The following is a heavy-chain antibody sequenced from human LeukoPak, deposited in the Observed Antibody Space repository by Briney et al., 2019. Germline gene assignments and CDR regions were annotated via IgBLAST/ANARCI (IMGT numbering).Heavy chain of an antibody. CDR2: IYYSGST. J-gene: IGHJ5*02. Sequence: SQTLSLTCTVSGGSISSGGYYWSWIRQHPGKGLEWIGYIYYSGSTNYNPSLRSRVTISVDTSKNQFSLKLSSVTAADTAVYYCARHALEGWFDPWGQGTLVTVSS. D-gene: IGHD1-1*01. V-gene: IGHV4-31*03. CDR1: GGSISSGGYY. CDR3: ARHALEGWFDP.